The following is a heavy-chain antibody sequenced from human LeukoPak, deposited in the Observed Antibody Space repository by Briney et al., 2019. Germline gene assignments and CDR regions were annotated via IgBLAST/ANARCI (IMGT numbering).Heavy chain of an antibody. V-gene: IGHV3-33*06. CDR2: IWYDGSNK. J-gene: IGHJ4*02. CDR3: AKDQVPGLTGEYYTNFDY. Sequence: GALRLSCGASGFTFSTFGMHWVRQAPGKGLEWVAVIWYDGSNKDYADSVKGRFTISRDNSKNTLYLQMNSLRAEDTAVYYCAKDQVPGLTGEYYTNFDYWGQGTLVTVSS. CDR1: GFTFSTFG. D-gene: IGHD3-10*01.